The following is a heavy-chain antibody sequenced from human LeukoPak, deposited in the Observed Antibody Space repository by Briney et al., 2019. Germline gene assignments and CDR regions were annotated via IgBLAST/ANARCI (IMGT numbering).Heavy chain of an antibody. V-gene: IGHV3-33*08. CDR3: ARGAYYYGSGSPDY. Sequence: GGSLRLSCAASGFTFSSYSMNWVRQAPGKGLEWVAVIWYDGSNKYYADSVKGRFTISRDNSKNTLYLQMNSLRAEDTAVYYCARGAYYYGSGSPDYWGQGTLVTVSS. CDR2: IWYDGSNK. CDR1: GFTFSSYS. J-gene: IGHJ4*02. D-gene: IGHD3-10*01.